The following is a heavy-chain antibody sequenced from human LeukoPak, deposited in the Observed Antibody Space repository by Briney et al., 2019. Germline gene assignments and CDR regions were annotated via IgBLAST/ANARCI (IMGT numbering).Heavy chain of an antibody. J-gene: IGHJ4*02. V-gene: IGHV3-15*01. CDR1: GFTFTNAW. D-gene: IGHD2-2*01. CDR3: APHPYRSTWSN. CDR2: INTKTEGGTT. Sequence: GGSLRLSCAASGFTFTNAWMSWVRQAPGKGLEWVGRINTKTEGGTTDYAAPVTGRFTISRDDSKNMLYLQMNSLKTEDTAVYYYAPHPYRSTWSNWGQGTLVTVSS.